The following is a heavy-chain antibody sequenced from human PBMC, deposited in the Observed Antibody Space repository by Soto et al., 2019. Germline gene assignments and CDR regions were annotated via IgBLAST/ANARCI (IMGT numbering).Heavy chain of an antibody. CDR1: GVSISSTSYY. Sequence: SETLSLTCTVSGVSISSTSYYWGWIRQPPGKRLEWIGSLYYTGSNYYNPSVKSRVTMSVHTSQNQFSLRLRSVTAADTAVYYCARHGGYSYGFVDSWGLGTLVTVSS. CDR3: ARHGGYSYGFVDS. CDR2: LYYTGSN. J-gene: IGHJ4*02. D-gene: IGHD5-18*01. V-gene: IGHV4-39*01.